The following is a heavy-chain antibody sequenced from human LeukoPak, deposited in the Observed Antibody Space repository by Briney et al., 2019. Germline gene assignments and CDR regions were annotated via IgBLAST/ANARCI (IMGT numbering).Heavy chain of an antibody. CDR2: IGTAGDT. J-gene: IGHJ6*02. Sequence: GGSLRLSCAASGFTFSSYDMHWVRQATGKGLEWVSAIGTAGDTYYPGSVKGRFTISRENAKNSLYLQMNSLRAGDTAVYYCARAELGGPQVSGMDAWGQGTTVTVSS. CDR1: GFTFSSYD. D-gene: IGHD7-27*01. V-gene: IGHV3-13*01. CDR3: ARAELGGPQVSGMDA.